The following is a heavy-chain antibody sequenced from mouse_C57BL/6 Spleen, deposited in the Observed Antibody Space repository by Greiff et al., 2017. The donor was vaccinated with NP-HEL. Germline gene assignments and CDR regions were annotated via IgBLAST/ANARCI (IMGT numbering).Heavy chain of an antibody. Sequence: QVQLQQSGAELVKPGASVKISCKASGYAFSSYWMNWVKQRPGKGLEWIGQIYPGDGDTNYNGKFKGKATLTADKSSSTAYMQLSSLTSEDSAVYFCARTYYSNPYFDYWGQGTTLTVSS. D-gene: IGHD2-5*01. J-gene: IGHJ2*01. CDR2: IYPGDGDT. V-gene: IGHV1-80*01. CDR3: ARTYYSNPYFDY. CDR1: GYAFSSYW.